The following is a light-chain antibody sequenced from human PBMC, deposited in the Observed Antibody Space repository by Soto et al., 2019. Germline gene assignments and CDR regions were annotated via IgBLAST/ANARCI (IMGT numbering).Light chain of an antibody. CDR1: QSVNSNY. CDR3: QQYGSSPYT. CDR2: GAS. J-gene: IGKJ2*01. V-gene: IGKV3-20*01. Sequence: EIVLTQSPVTLSLSPGERATLSCRASQSVNSNYLAWYQQKPGQAPRLLIYGASSRATGIPDRFGGSGSGTDFTLTIGRLEPEDFAVYYCQQYGSSPYTFGQGTKLEIK.